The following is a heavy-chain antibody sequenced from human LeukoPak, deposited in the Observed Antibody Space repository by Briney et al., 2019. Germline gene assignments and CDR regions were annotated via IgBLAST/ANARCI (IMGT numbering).Heavy chain of an antibody. CDR3: AKDSRRHYTSGPNPDSLH. Sequence: AGGSLRLSCAASGFTFSSYAMHWVRQPLGKSLEWVSGISWNSGSIDYADSVKGRFTISRDNAKNSLYLQMNSLRVEDTAFYYCAKDSRRHYTSGPNPDSLHWGQGALVTVSS. CDR1: GFTFSSYA. V-gene: IGHV3-9*01. D-gene: IGHD6-19*01. CDR2: ISWNSGSI. J-gene: IGHJ4*02.